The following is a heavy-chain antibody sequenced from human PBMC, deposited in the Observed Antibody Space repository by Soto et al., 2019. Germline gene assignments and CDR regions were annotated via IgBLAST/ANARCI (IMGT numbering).Heavy chain of an antibody. CDR1: GGTFSSYA. Sequence: ASEQVSCKATGGTFSSYATSLVPQPPGQGLEWMGGIIPIFGTANYAQKFQGRVTITADESTSTAYMELSSLRSEDTAVYYCARDRHYYDSSGYYYHWGQGTLVTVSS. CDR3: ARDRHYYDSSGYYYH. J-gene: IGHJ5*02. V-gene: IGHV1-69*13. D-gene: IGHD3-22*01. CDR2: IIPIFGTA.